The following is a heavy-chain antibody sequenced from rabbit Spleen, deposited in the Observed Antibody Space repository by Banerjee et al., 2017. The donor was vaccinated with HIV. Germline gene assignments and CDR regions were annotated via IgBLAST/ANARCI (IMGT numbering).Heavy chain of an antibody. J-gene: IGHJ6*01. CDR2: IYTGSSGDA. CDR3: ARDGTGDVGLSS. V-gene: IGHV1S45*01. Sequence: LEESGGGLVKPEGSLTLTCKASGVSLNDKDVMCWVRQAPGKGLEWIGCIYTGSSGDAYYATWAKGRFTISRENAQNTVFLQMTSLTAADTATYFCARDGTGDVGLSSWGPGTLVTVS. CDR1: GVSLNDKDV. D-gene: IGHD7-1*01.